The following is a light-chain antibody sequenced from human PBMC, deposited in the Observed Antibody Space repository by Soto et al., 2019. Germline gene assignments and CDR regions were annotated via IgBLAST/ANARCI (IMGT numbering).Light chain of an antibody. Sequence: QSVLTQPPSASGTPGQRVTISCSGRSSNIGSNYVYWYQQLPGTAPKLLIYSNNQRPSGVPDRFSGSKSGTSASLAISGLRSEDEAYYYCAAWDDSLRGYVFGTGTKLT. V-gene: IGLV1-47*02. CDR2: SNN. J-gene: IGLJ1*01. CDR3: AAWDDSLRGYV. CDR1: SSNIGSNY.